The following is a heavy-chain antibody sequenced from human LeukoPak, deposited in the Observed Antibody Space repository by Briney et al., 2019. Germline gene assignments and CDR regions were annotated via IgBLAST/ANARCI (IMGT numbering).Heavy chain of an antibody. Sequence: SETLSLTCTVSGGSISSYYWSWIRQPPGKGLEWIGYIYYSGSTNYNPSLKSRVTISVDTSKNQFSLKLSSVTAADTAVYYCARHPTGGYSYDAYFDYWGQGTLVTVSS. CDR1: GGSISSYY. J-gene: IGHJ4*02. CDR2: IYYSGST. D-gene: IGHD5-18*01. V-gene: IGHV4-59*08. CDR3: ARHPTGGYSYDAYFDY.